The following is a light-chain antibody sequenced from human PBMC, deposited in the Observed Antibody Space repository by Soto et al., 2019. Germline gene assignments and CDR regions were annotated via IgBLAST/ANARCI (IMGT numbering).Light chain of an antibody. Sequence: QSVLTQPASVSGSPGQSITISCTGTSSDIGAYNYVSWYQQHPGKAPKLMIYDVNIRPSGVSNRFSGSKSGNTASLTISGVQAEDEGDYYCSSWTTSTTMIFGPGTQLTVL. V-gene: IGLV2-14*03. CDR2: DVN. CDR3: SSWTTSTTMI. J-gene: IGLJ2*01. CDR1: SSDIGAYNY.